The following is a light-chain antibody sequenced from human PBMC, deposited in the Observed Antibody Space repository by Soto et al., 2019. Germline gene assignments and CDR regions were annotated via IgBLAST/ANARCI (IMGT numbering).Light chain of an antibody. J-gene: IGKJ1*01. Sequence: EIVLTQSPATLSLSPGERATLSCRASQSVSIYLAWYQQKPGQAPRLLIYDASNRATGIPARFSGSGSGTDFNLTISSLEPEDFAVYYCQHRSNFPWTFGQETNVDI. CDR2: DAS. CDR3: QHRSNFPWT. CDR1: QSVSIY. V-gene: IGKV3-11*01.